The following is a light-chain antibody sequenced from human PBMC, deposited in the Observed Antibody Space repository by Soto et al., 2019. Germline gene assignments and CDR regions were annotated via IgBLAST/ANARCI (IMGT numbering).Light chain of an antibody. Sequence: EIVLTQSPGTLSLSPGERATLSCRASQSVSSSYLAWYQQKPGQAPRLLIYGASSMATGLPDRFSGSGSGTDFNLTISRLAPEDFAVYYCQQYGSSPLTFGGGTKVEIK. J-gene: IGKJ4*01. CDR3: QQYGSSPLT. CDR1: QSVSSSY. CDR2: GAS. V-gene: IGKV3-20*01.